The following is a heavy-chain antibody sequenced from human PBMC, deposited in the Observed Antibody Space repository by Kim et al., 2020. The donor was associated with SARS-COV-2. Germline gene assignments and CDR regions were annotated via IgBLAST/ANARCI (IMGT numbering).Heavy chain of an antibody. D-gene: IGHD3-22*01. Sequence: GESLKISCKGSGYRFTSYWIGWVRQMPGKGLEWMGIIYPGDSDTRYSPSFQGQVTISADKSISTAYLQWSSLKASDTAMYYCARGSGKIVVVITSFDYWGQGTLVTVSS. J-gene: IGHJ4*02. CDR1: GYRFTSYW. V-gene: IGHV5-51*01. CDR3: ARGSGKIVVVITSFDY. CDR2: IYPGDSDT.